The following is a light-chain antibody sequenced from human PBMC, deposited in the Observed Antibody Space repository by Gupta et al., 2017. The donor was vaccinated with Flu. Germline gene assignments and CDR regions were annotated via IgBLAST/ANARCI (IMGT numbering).Light chain of an antibody. CDR3: QQYNNWPMYT. CDR2: GAS. J-gene: IGKJ2*01. CDR1: QSVSSN. V-gene: IGKV3-15*01. Sequence: ATLSVSPGERATLSCRASQSVSSNLAWYQQKPGQAPRLLIYGASTRATGIPARFSGSGYGTEFTLTISSRQSEDFAVYYCQQYNNWPMYTFGQGTKLEIK.